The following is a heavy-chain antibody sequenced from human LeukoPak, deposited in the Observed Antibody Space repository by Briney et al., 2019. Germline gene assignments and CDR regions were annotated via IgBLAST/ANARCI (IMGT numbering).Heavy chain of an antibody. D-gene: IGHD2-8*01. CDR3: AKDNASDGYYYYGMDV. J-gene: IGHJ6*02. Sequence: GGSLRLSCAASGFTFDDYAMHWVRHAPGKGLEWVSGISWNSGSIGYADSVKGRFTISRDNAKNSLYLQMNSLRAEDTALYYCAKDNASDGYYYYGMDVWGQGTTVTVSS. V-gene: IGHV3-9*01. CDR2: ISWNSGSI. CDR1: GFTFDDYA.